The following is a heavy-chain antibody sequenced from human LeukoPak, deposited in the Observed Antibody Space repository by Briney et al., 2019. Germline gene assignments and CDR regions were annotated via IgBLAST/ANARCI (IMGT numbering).Heavy chain of an antibody. Sequence: GGSLRLSCAASGFTFSSYGMHWVRQAPGKGLEWVAVIWYDGSNKYYADSVKGRFTISRDNSKNTLYLQMNSLRAEDTAVYYCARDSYYYGSGSYLLFQHWGQGTLVTVPS. CDR3: ARDSYYYGSGSYLLFQH. D-gene: IGHD3-10*01. CDR2: IWYDGSNK. J-gene: IGHJ1*01. V-gene: IGHV3-33*01. CDR1: GFTFSSYG.